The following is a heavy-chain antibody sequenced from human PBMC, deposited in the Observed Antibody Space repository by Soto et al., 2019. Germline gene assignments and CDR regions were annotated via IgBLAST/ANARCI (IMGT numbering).Heavy chain of an antibody. J-gene: IGHJ5*02. CDR3: ARDGLGYCSSTSCFGFDP. D-gene: IGHD2-2*01. Sequence: SETLSLTCTVSGGSISSGDYYWSWIRQPPGKGLEWIGYIYYSGSTYYNPSLKSRVTISVDTSKNQFSLKLSSVTAADTAMYYCARDGLGYCSSTSCFGFDPWGQGTLVTVSS. V-gene: IGHV4-30-4*01. CDR1: GGSISSGDYY. CDR2: IYYSGST.